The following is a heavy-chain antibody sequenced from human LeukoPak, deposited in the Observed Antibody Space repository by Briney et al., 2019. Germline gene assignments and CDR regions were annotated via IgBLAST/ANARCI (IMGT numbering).Heavy chain of an antibody. CDR3: ARAAYDSGSYIVNHGY. CDR2: LFRDDTT. CDR1: GFTVSTSY. V-gene: IGHV3-53*01. D-gene: IGHD3-16*02. J-gene: IGHJ4*02. Sequence: PGGSLRLSCAASGFTVSTSYMSWVRQAPGKGLEWVSVLFRDDTTYYADSVKGRFTISRDNSKNTLYLQMNSLRAEDTAVYYCARAAYDSGSYIVNHGYWGQGSLVTVSS.